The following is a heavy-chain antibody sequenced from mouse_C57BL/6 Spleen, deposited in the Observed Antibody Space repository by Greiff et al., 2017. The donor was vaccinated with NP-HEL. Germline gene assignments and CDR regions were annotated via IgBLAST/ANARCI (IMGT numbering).Heavy chain of an antibody. CDR1: GSTFTDYN. CDR2: INPNNGGT. J-gene: IGHJ2*01. Sequence: LQQSGPELVKPGASVKMSCKASGSTFTDYNMHWVKQSHGKSLEWIGYINPNNGGTSYNQKFKGKATLTVNKSSSTAYMELRSLTSEDSAVYYCAGHGNYLDYWGQGTTLTVSS. CDR3: AGHGNYLDY. V-gene: IGHV1-22*01. D-gene: IGHD2-1*01.